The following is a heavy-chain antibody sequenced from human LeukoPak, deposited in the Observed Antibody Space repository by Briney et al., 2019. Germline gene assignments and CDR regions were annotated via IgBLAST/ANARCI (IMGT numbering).Heavy chain of an antibody. J-gene: IGHJ4*02. V-gene: IGHV5-51*01. CDR1: GYTFTTYW. CDR3: AITQTGDTPDY. Sequence: GESLKISCKGSGYTFTTYWIGWLRQIPGKGLEWMGIINPSDSDSRYSPSFQGQVTISADKSITTAYLQWSSLKASDTAMYYCAITQTGDTPDYWGQGTLVTVSS. D-gene: IGHD3-10*01. CDR2: INPSDSDS.